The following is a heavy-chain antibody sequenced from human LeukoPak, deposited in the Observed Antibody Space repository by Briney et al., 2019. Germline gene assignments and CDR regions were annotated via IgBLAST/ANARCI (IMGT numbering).Heavy chain of an antibody. CDR1: GGSISSGGYY. CDR3: ARVYYDFWSGPTKSTGHYYMDV. CDR2: IYYSGST. D-gene: IGHD3-3*01. V-gene: IGHV4-31*03. Sequence: PSETLSLTCTVSGGSISSGGYYWSWIRQHPGKGLEWIGYIYYSGSTYYNPSLKSRVTISVDTSKNQFSLKLSSVTAADTAVYYCARVYYDFWSGPTKSTGHYYMDVWGKGTTVTVSS. J-gene: IGHJ6*03.